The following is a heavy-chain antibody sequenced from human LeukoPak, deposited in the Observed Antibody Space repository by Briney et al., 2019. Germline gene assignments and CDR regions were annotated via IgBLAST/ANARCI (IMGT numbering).Heavy chain of an antibody. V-gene: IGHV3-74*01. CDR3: ARPPAYDSRNYYFAY. CDR1: GFTFSTYW. J-gene: IGHJ4*02. Sequence: PGGSLRLSCAASGFTFSTYWMHWVRQVPGKGLVWVSHINSDGSGTSYADSVKGRFTISGDNAKNTLYLQMNSLRVEDTAVYYCARPPAYDSRNYYFAYWGQGILVTVSS. D-gene: IGHD3-22*01. CDR2: INSDGSGT.